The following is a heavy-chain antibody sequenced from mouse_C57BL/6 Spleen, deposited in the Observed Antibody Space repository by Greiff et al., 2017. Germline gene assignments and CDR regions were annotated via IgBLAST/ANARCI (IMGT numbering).Heavy chain of an antibody. CDR2: IDPETGGT. D-gene: IGHD1-1*01. V-gene: IGHV1-15*01. CDR3: TRGTTVVATGYFDV. CDR1: GYTFTDYE. J-gene: IGHJ1*03. Sequence: VQLQESGAELVRPGASVTLSCKASGYTFTDYEMHWVKQTPVHGLEWIGAIDPETGGTAYNQKFKGKAILTADKSSSTAYMELRSLTSEDSAVYYCTRGTTVVATGYFDVWGTGTTVTVSS.